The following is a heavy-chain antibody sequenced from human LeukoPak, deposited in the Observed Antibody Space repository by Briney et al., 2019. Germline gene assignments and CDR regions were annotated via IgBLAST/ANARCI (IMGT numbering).Heavy chain of an antibody. J-gene: IGHJ4*02. Sequence: SGRSLRLSCAASGFTFSSYAMHWVRQAPGKGLEWVAVISYDGSNKYYADSVKGRFTISRDNSKNTLYLQMNSLRAEDTAVYYCARGGYSSGWSQGGLDYWGQGTLVTASS. D-gene: IGHD6-19*01. CDR3: ARGGYSSGWSQGGLDY. V-gene: IGHV3-30-3*01. CDR2: ISYDGSNK. CDR1: GFTFSSYA.